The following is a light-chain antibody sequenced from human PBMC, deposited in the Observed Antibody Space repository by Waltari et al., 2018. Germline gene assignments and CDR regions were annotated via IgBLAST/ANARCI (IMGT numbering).Light chain of an antibody. V-gene: IGKV3-20*01. J-gene: IGKJ1*01. CDR3: HYSGPSMWT. CDR1: ETIHNAY. CDR2: GTS. Sequence: EIVLTQSPGTLSLTPGERVTLSCRASETIHNAYLAWYQQTPGQAPRLLIFGTSTRATGIPDRFSGSGSATDFTLTISRLEPEDFALYHCHYSGPSMWTFGQGTRVEIK.